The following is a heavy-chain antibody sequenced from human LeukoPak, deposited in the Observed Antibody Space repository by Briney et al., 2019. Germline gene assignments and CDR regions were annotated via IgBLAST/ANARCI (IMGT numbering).Heavy chain of an antibody. V-gene: IGHV4-59*12. CDR2: IYYSWST. CDR3: ARVGRGIAAAGKGYFDY. CDR1: CGSISSYY. Sequence: SETLSLTYTFSCGSISSYYWSWIRQPPAKGLEWVGYIYYSWSTNYNPSLKSRVTISVDTSKNQFSLKLSSVTAADTAVYYCARVGRGIAAAGKGYFDYWGQGTLVTVSS. D-gene: IGHD6-13*01. J-gene: IGHJ4*02.